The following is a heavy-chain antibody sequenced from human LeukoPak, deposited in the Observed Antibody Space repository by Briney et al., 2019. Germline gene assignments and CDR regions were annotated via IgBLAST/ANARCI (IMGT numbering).Heavy chain of an antibody. D-gene: IGHD3-22*01. CDR2: ISAYNGNT. J-gene: IGHJ4*02. V-gene: IGHV1-18*01. Sequence: ASVKVSCKASGYTFTSYGISWVRQAPGQGLEWMGWISAYNGNTNYAQKLQGRVTMTTDTSTSTAYMELRSLRSDDTAVYCCARDRAYYYDSSGYYGEAADYWGQGTLVTVSS. CDR1: GYTFTSYG. CDR3: ARDRAYYYDSSGYYGEAADY.